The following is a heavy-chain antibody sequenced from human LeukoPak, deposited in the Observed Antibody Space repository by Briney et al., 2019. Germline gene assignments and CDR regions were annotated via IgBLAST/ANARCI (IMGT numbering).Heavy chain of an antibody. Sequence: GESLKISCMGSGYSFTSYWIAWVRQIPGKGLEWMGSLYPGDSDTRYSPSFQGQVTISGEKSISTAYLQWSSLKASDTAMYYCARRSGCSGGSCYLGNWFDPWGQGTLVTVSS. V-gene: IGHV5-51*01. CDR1: GYSFTSYW. J-gene: IGHJ5*02. CDR3: ARRSGCSGGSCYLGNWFDP. D-gene: IGHD2-15*01. CDR2: LYPGDSDT.